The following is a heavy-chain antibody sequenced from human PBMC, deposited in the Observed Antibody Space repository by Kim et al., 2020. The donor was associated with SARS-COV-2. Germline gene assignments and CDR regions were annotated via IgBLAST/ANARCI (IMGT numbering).Heavy chain of an antibody. Sequence: GSGKSYADSVKGRFTISRDNAENSVFLQMNSLRVEDTAVYYCARGGHLGLWGQGTLVTVSP. V-gene: IGHV3-7*01. J-gene: IGHJ4*02. CDR2: GSGK. CDR3: ARGGHLGL. D-gene: IGHD3-16*01.